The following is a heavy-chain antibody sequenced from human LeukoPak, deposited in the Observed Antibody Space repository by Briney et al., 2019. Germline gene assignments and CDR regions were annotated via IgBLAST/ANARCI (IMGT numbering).Heavy chain of an antibody. J-gene: IGHJ4*02. CDR2: IYYSGST. CDR3: ARAGRGANDY. V-gene: IGHV4-59*01. Sequence: PSETLSLTCTVSGGSISSYYWSWIRQPPGKGLDWIGYIYYSGSTNYNPSLKSRVTISVDTSKNQFSLKLSSVTAADTAVYYCARAGRGANDYWGQGTLVTVSS. CDR1: GGSISSYY. D-gene: IGHD2-15*01.